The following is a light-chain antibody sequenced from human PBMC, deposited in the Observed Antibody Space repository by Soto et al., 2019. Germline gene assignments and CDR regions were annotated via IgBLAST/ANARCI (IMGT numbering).Light chain of an antibody. CDR3: QQYGSSPRT. Sequence: EIVLTQSPGTLSLSPGERATLSCRASQSVSSSYLAWYQQKPGQAPRLLIYGASSRATGIPDRFSGSGSGTDFILTISRLEPEDFAVNYCQQYGSSPRTFGQGTKVDIK. CDR2: GAS. CDR1: QSVSSSY. V-gene: IGKV3-20*01. J-gene: IGKJ1*01.